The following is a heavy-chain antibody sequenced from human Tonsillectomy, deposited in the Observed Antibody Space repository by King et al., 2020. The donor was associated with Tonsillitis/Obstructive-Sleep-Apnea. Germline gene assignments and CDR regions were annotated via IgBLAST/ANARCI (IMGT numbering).Heavy chain of an antibody. CDR2: ISSSSSYI. CDR3: ATDVVPTSSSSQVH. J-gene: IGHJ4*01. D-gene: IGHD6-13*01. CDR1: GFTFSSYN. V-gene: IGHV3-21*01. Sequence: VQLVESGGGLVKPGGSLRLSCAASGFTFSSYNMNWVRQAPGKGLEWVSSISSSSSYIFYADSVKGRLPISRDNAKNSLYLQMNSLRAEDTAVYYCATDVVPTSSSSQVHWGHGTLVTVSS.